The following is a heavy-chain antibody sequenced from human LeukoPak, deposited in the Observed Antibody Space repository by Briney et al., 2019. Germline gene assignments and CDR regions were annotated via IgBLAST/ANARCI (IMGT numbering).Heavy chain of an antibody. CDR1: GFSFSDYL. CDR3: ARDVGGAGSH. J-gene: IGHJ4*02. Sequence: GGSLRLSCAASGFSFSDYLMGWVRQTPGEGLVWVSRINEHGSITDYADSVKDRFTIFRDNAKNTLYLHMNSLRAEDTAMYYCARDVGGAGSHWGQGTLVTVSS. CDR2: INEHGSIT. V-gene: IGHV3-74*01. D-gene: IGHD3-10*01.